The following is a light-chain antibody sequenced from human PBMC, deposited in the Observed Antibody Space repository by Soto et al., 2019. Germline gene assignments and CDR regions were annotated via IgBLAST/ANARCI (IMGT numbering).Light chain of an antibody. CDR2: GAS. Sequence: EIVLTQSPGTLSLSPGERATLSCRASQSVSSSSLAWYQQKPGQAPRLLIYGASSRATGIPDRFSGSGSGTDVTINIIRLEPEGFALYYCEQYDSSPLTFGGGTKVEIK. J-gene: IGKJ4*01. CDR1: QSVSSSS. V-gene: IGKV3-20*01. CDR3: EQYDSSPLT.